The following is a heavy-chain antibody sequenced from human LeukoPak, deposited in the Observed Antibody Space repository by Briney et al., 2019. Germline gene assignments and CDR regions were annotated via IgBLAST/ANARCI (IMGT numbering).Heavy chain of an antibody. V-gene: IGHV4-59*12. J-gene: IGHJ5*02. D-gene: IGHD5-12*01. CDR2: IFYSGST. Sequence: SETLSLTCTVSGGSISSYYWSWIRQPPGKGLEWIGYIFYSGSTNYNPSLKSRVTISVDTSKNQFSLKLSSVTAADTAVYYCARDGVGYSGYPNWFDPWGQGTLVTVSS. CDR3: ARDGVGYSGYPNWFDP. CDR1: GGSISSYY.